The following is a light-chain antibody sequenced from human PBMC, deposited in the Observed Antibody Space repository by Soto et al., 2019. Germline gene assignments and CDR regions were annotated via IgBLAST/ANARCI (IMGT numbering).Light chain of an antibody. V-gene: IGKV1-5*03. CDR1: QTISSW. J-gene: IGKJ1*01. CDR3: QQSYSTPLWT. CDR2: KAS. Sequence: DIQMTQSPSTLSGSVGDRVTITCRASQTISSWLAWYQQKPGKAPKLLIYKASTLKSGVPSRFSGSGSGTEFTLTISSLQPEDFATYFCQQSYSTPLWTFGQGTKVDIK.